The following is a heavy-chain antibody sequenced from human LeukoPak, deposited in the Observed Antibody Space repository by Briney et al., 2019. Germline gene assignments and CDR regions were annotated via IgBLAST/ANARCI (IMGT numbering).Heavy chain of an antibody. D-gene: IGHD1-26*01. CDR3: ARDSSEWEVMTTFDY. CDR1: GFTFSSYP. CDR2: VSYDGSNK. J-gene: IGHJ4*02. V-gene: IGHV3-30-3*01. Sequence: GRSLRLSCAASGFTFSSYPMHWVRQAPGKGLEWMAVVSYDGSNKYYGDSLKGRFTISRDNSKNTLYLHMNSLRPEDTAVYYCARDSSEWEVMTTFDYWGQGTLVTVSS.